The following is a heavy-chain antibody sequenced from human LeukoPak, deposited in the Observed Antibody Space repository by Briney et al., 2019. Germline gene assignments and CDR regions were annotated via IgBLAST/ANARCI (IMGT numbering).Heavy chain of an antibody. J-gene: IGHJ4*02. V-gene: IGHV4-34*01. CDR2: INHSGST. CDR3: ARVGYSYGPFDY. Sequence: SETLSLTCAVYGGSFSGYYWSWIRQPPGKGLEWIGEINHSGSTNYNPSLKSRVTISVDTSKNQSSLKLSSVTAADTAVYYCARVGYSYGPFDYWGQGTLVTVSS. D-gene: IGHD5-18*01. CDR1: GGSFSGYY.